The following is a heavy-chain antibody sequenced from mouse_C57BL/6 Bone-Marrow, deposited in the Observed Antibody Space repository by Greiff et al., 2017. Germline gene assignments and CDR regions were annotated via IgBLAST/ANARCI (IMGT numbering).Heavy chain of an antibody. CDR3: ARPYYYGSSYGY. V-gene: IGHV1-42*01. J-gene: IGHJ2*01. CDR1: GYSFTGYY. Sequence: EVQLQQSGPELVKPGASVKISCKASGYSFTGYYMNWVKQSPEKSLEWIGEINPSTGGTTYNQKFKAKATLTVDKSSSTAYMQLKSLTSEDSAVYYCARPYYYGSSYGYWGQGTTLTVSS. CDR2: INPSTGGT. D-gene: IGHD1-1*01.